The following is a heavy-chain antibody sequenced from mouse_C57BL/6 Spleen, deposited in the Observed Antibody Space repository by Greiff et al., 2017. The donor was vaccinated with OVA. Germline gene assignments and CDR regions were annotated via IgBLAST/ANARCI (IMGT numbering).Heavy chain of an antibody. CDR1: GYAFSSSW. D-gene: IGHD3-2*02. CDR2: IYPGDGDT. V-gene: IGHV1-82*01. CDR3: ARGRDSSGYSY. J-gene: IGHJ3*01. Sequence: VKLQESGPELVKPGASVKISCKASGYAFSSSWMNWVKQRPGKGLEWIGRIYPGDGDTNYNGKFKGKATLTADKSSSTAYMQLSSLTSEDSAVYFCARGRDSSGYSYWGQGTLVTVSA.